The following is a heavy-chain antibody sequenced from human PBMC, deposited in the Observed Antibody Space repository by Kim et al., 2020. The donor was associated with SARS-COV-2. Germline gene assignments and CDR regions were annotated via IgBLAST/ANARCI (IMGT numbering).Heavy chain of an antibody. V-gene: IGHV4-39*01. D-gene: IGHD3-10*01. CDR2: IYYSGST. CDR3: ASDYGGHMVRGTNY. J-gene: IGHJ4*02. Sequence: SETLSLTCTVSGGSISSSSYYWGWIRQPPGKGLEWIGSIYYSGSTYYNPSLKSRVTISVDTSKNQFSLKLSSVTAADTAVYYCASDYGGHMVRGTNYWGQGTLVTVSS. CDR1: GGSISSSSYY.